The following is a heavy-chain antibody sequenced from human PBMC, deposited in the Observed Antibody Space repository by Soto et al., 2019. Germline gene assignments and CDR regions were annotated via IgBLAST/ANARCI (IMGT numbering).Heavy chain of an antibody. CDR1: GGSISSGGYY. J-gene: IGHJ5*02. D-gene: IGHD3-10*01. Sequence: QVQLQESGPGLVKPSQTLSLTCTVSGGSISSGGYYWSWIRQHPGKGLEWIGYIYYSGSTYYNPSLKSRITISVDTSKNQFSLKLSSVTAADTAVYCCARDGAGIGNWFDPWGQGTLVTVSS. CDR2: IYYSGST. CDR3: ARDGAGIGNWFDP. V-gene: IGHV4-31*03.